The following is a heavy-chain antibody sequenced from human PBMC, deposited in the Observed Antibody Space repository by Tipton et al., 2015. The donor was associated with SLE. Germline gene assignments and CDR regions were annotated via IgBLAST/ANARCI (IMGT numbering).Heavy chain of an antibody. Sequence: SLRLSCAASGFTFSTYGMHWVRQSPGKGLEWVSFIRYDGTSKFYADAVKGRFTISRDDSKTTLYLQMNSLRPGDTAVYYCSKLSGGNYSPFDLWGQGALVTVSS. D-gene: IGHD1-26*01. CDR2: IRYDGTSK. J-gene: IGHJ4*02. CDR3: SKLSGGNYSPFDL. V-gene: IGHV3-30*02. CDR1: GFTFSTYG.